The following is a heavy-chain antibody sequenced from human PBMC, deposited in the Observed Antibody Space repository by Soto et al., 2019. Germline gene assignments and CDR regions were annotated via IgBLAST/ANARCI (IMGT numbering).Heavy chain of an antibody. D-gene: IGHD2-8*01. CDR3: AKGGVRDPWDYYGMDV. V-gene: IGHV3-30*02. J-gene: IGHJ6*02. CDR1: GFPFSSYG. CDR2: IWYDGSNK. Sequence: GGSLRLSCAASGFPFSSYGMHWVRQAPGKGLEWVAVIWYDGSNKYYADSVKGRFTISRDNSKNTLYLQMNSLRAEDTAVYYCAKGGVRDPWDYYGMDVWGQGTTVTVSS.